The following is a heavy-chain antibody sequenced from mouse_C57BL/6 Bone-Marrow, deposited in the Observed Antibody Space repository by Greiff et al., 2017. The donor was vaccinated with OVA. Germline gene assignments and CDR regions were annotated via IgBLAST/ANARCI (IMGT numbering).Heavy chain of an antibody. D-gene: IGHD2-1*01. V-gene: IGHV1-81*01. CDR3: ARRVGNSPFGY. Sequence: QVQLQQSGAELARPGASVKLSCKASGYTFTSYGISWVKQRTGQGLEWIGEIYPRSGNTYSNEKFKGKATLTADKSSSTAYMELRSLTSEDSAVYFCARRVGNSPFGYWGQGTLVTVSA. CDR2: IYPRSGNT. J-gene: IGHJ3*01. CDR1: GYTFTSYG.